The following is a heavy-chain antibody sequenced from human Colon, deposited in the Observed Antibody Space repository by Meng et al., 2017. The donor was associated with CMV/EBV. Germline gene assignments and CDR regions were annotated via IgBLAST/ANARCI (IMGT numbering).Heavy chain of an antibody. J-gene: IGHJ3*01. CDR1: GYVFSDFY. Sequence: ASVKVSCKASGYVFSDFYINWVRQAPGQGLEWVGWINPDSGATYYTQRFQGRVTMTRDTSGRTAYMELSSLRSDDTAIYYCARNSDYYDSAGYYYDRAFDLRGQGTMVTVSS. CDR2: INPDSGAT. V-gene: IGHV1-2*02. CDR3: ARNSDYYDSAGYYYDRAFDL. D-gene: IGHD3-22*01.